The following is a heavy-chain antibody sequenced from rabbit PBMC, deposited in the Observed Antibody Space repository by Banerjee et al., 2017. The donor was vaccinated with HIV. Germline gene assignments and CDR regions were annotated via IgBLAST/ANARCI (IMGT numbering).Heavy chain of an antibody. CDR1: GFSFSRSYY. CDR3: ARGLLIGDL. J-gene: IGHJ4*01. D-gene: IGHD4-2*01. Sequence: QSLEESGGDLVKPGASLTLTCTASGFSFSRSYYMCWVRQAPGKGLEWIACTYAGSGGSTYYASWAKGRFTISKTSSTTVTLQMTSLTAADTATYFCARGLLIGDLWGPGTLVTVS. CDR2: TYAGSGGST. V-gene: IGHV1S40*01.